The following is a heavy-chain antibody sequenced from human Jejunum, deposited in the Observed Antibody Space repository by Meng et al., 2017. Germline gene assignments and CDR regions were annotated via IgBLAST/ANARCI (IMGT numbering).Heavy chain of an antibody. D-gene: IGHD6-19*01. J-gene: IGHJ4*02. CDR2: IYHGGNT. V-gene: IGHV4-39*07. Sequence: ESLKISCTVSDASMSSTTYYWGWIRQPPGKGLDWIGSIYHGGNTYYNPSLKSRVTISLDTSNNQFSLKLNSVTAADTAVYYCARGGTVAATLRFFEYWGQGTLVTVSS. CDR1: DASMSSTTYY. CDR3: ARGGTVAATLRFFEY.